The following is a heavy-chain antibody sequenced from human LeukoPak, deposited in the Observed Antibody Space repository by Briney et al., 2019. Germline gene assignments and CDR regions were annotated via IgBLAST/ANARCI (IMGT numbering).Heavy chain of an antibody. CDR2: IYYSGST. D-gene: IGHD4-23*01. V-gene: IGHV4-59*01. Sequence: SETLSLTCTVSGGSISSYYWSWIRQPPGKGLEWIGYIYYSGSTNYNPSLKSRVTISVDTSKNQFSLKLSSVTAADTAVYYCARESHGGNSGYYYYYMDVWGKGTTVTVSS. CDR1: GGSISSYY. J-gene: IGHJ6*03. CDR3: ARESHGGNSGYYYYYMDV.